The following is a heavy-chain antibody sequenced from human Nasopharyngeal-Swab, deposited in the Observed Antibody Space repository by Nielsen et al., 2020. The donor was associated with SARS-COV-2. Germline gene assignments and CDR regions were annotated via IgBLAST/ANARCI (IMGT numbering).Heavy chain of an antibody. CDR2: INSDGSST. CDR3: ARVGYGMDV. CDR1: GFTFSSYW. J-gene: IGHJ6*02. V-gene: IGHV3-74*01. Sequence: GESLKISCAASGFTFSSYWMHWVRQAPGKGLVWVSRINSDGSSTSYADSVKGRFTISRDNAKNTLYLQMNSLRAEDTAMYYCARVGYGMDVWGQGTTVTVSS.